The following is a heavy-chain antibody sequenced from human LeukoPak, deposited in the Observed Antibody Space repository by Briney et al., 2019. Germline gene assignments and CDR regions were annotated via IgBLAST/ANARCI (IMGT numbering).Heavy chain of an antibody. J-gene: IGHJ6*02. Sequence: SQTLSLSCAISGDSVSSNSAIWNWIRQSPPRGLEWLGRAYYRSKWYIEYAASVKSRITINPDTSKNRFSLQLNSVTPEDTAVYYCARGAFGGIKDGMDVWGQGTTVTVSS. CDR3: ARGAFGGIKDGMDV. D-gene: IGHD3-16*01. CDR2: AYYRSKWYI. V-gene: IGHV6-1*01. CDR1: GDSVSSNSAI.